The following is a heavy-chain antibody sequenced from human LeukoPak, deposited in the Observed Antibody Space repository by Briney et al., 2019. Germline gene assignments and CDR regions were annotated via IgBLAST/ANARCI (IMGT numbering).Heavy chain of an antibody. CDR2: IKSKTDAGTT. Sequence: GGSLRLSCAASGFIFSNAYMNWVRQAPGKGLEWVGHIKSKTDAGTTDYAAPVKGRFTISRDDSKDTLYLQMNSLKTEDTAVYYCSTASHQYCSSTTCWGQGTLVTVSS. D-gene: IGHD2-2*01. CDR1: GFIFSNAY. J-gene: IGHJ4*02. V-gene: IGHV3-15*01. CDR3: STASHQYCSSTTC.